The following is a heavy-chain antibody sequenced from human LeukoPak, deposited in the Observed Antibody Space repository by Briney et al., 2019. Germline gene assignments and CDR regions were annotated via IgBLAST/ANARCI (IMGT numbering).Heavy chain of an antibody. CDR1: GYTFTSYD. J-gene: IGHJ4*02. Sequence: ASVKVSCKASGYTFTSYDIKWVRQATGQGLEWMGWMNPNSGNTGYAQKFQGRVTMTRNTSLSTAYMELSSLRSEDTSVYYCARAVVTASSGPIDYWGQGTLVTVSS. D-gene: IGHD2-21*02. CDR3: ARAVVTASSGPIDY. V-gene: IGHV1-8*01. CDR2: MNPNSGNT.